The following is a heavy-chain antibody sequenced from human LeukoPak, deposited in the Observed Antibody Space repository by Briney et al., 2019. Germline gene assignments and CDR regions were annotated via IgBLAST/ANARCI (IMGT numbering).Heavy chain of an antibody. V-gene: IGHV4-34*01. D-gene: IGHD1-20*01. CDR1: LGSFSGYY. J-gene: IGHJ4*02. CDR2: INHSGST. Sequence: SETLSLTRAVYLGSFSGYYWSWIRQPPGKGVEWIGEINHSGSTKYNLSLKSRATTSVDTSKNQFSLKLSSVTAADTAVYYCVTNWNDSYALYWGQRTLVTVSS. CDR3: VTNWNDSYALY.